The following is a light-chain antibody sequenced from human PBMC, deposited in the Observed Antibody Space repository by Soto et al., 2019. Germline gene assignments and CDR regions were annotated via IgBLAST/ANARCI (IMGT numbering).Light chain of an antibody. CDR1: SSDVGGYKY. CDR3: AAWDDSLVV. V-gene: IGLV1-47*01. J-gene: IGLJ2*01. CDR2: RNN. Sequence: QSVLTQPASVSGSPGQSITISCTGTSSDVGGYKYVSWYQHLPGTAPKLLIYRNNQRPSGVPDRFSASKSGTSGSLAISGLRSEDEADYYCAAWDDSLVVFGGGTKLTVL.